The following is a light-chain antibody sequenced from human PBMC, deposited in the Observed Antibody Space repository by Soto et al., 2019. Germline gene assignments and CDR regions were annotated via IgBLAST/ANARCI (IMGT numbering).Light chain of an antibody. J-gene: IGKJ1*01. CDR3: QQYYNLWT. Sequence: EIVLTPSKAPLSVSPGDRATLSCRASQSVGSNLAWYQQKPGQAPRLLIYGASTRVTGIPARFSGSGSGTEFTLTISSLQSEDFAVYHCQQYYNLWTFGHVTKVGIK. CDR1: QSVGSN. CDR2: GAS. V-gene: IGKV3-15*01.